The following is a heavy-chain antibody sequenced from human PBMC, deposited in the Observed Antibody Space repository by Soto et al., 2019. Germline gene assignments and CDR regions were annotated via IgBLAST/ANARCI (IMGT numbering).Heavy chain of an antibody. CDR3: ARECSGGSCYSNYYYGMDV. V-gene: IGHV1-69*06. CDR2: IIPIFGTA. CDR1: GGTFSSYA. Sequence: SVKVSCKASGGTFSSYAISWVRQAPGQGLEWMGGIIPIFGTANYAQKFQGRVTITADKSTSTAYMELSSLRSEDTAVYYCARECSGGSCYSNYYYGMDVWGQGTTVTVSS. J-gene: IGHJ6*02. D-gene: IGHD2-15*01.